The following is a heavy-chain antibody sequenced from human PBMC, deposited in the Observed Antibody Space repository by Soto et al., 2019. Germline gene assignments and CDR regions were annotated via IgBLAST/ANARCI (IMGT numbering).Heavy chain of an antibody. CDR3: TTDSYSSIIVVRFDY. CDR1: GFTFSESW. CDR2: IKSKTHGGTP. V-gene: IGHV3-15*07. D-gene: IGHD3-22*01. Sequence: GGSLRLSCAGSGFTFSESWINWVRQAPGKGLEWVGRIKSKTHGGTPDYAAPVKGRFAISRDDSKNMVYLQMNSLKTEGTGIYYCTTDSYSSIIVVRFDYWGHGTLVTVSS. J-gene: IGHJ4*01.